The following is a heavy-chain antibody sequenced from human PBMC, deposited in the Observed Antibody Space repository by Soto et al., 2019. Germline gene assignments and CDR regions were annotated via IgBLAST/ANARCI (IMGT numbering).Heavy chain of an antibody. CDR2: INPNSGNI. CDR3: ARGRASGSYYLLDY. CDR1: GNTFTSYD. J-gene: IGHJ4*02. Sequence: GASVKVSCKASGNTFTSYDINWVRQATGHGLEWMGWINPNSGNIGYAQKFQGRVTITRDTAIRTAYMEVSRLRSDDTAVYYCARGRASGSYYLLDYWGQGTLVTVYS. D-gene: IGHD3-10*01. V-gene: IGHV1-8*01.